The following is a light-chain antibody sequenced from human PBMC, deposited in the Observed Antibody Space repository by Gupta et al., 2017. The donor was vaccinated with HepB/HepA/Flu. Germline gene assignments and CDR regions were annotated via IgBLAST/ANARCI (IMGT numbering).Light chain of an antibody. CDR3: QQYNNWPSWT. CDR2: GAY. V-gene: IGKV3-15*01. J-gene: IGKJ1*01. CDR1: QTVSSS. Sequence: IVMTQSPATLSVSPGERATLYCRASQTVSSSLAWYQQKPGQAPRLLIYGAYTRATGIPARFSGSGSGTDFTLTISSLQSEDFAIYYCQQYNNWPSWTFGQGTKVEIK.